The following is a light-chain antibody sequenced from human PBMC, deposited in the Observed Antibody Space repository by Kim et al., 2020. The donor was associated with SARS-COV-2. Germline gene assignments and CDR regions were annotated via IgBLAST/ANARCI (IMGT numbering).Light chain of an antibody. CDR3: RKYNSAPWT. V-gene: IGKV1-27*01. Sequence: ASVGDRVTITCRGSQGISNYLAWYQQKPGKVPKLLIYAAPALQSGVPSRFSGSGSGTDFTLTISSLQPEDVATYYCRKYNSAPWTFGQGTKVEIK. CDR1: QGISNY. J-gene: IGKJ1*01. CDR2: AAP.